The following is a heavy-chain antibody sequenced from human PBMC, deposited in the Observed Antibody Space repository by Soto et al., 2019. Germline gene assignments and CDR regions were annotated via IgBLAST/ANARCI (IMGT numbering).Heavy chain of an antibody. V-gene: IGHV4-30-2*01. Sequence: LQLQESGSGLVKPSQTLSLTCAVSDGSISSGGYSWSWIRQPPGKGLEWIGYIYHSGSTYYNPSLKSRVTISVDRSKNQFSLKLSSVTAADTAVYYCARDDPYYGMDVWGQGTTVTVS. CDR1: DGSISSGGYS. J-gene: IGHJ6*02. CDR3: ARDDPYYGMDV. CDR2: IYHSGST.